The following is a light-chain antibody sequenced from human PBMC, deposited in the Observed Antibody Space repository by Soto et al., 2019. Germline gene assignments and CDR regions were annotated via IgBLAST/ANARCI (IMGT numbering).Light chain of an antibody. J-gene: IGKJ1*01. Sequence: DIQMTQSPSSLSASVGDIVTITCRAGQTISTWMAWYQQKPGKAPKLLVYDASTLQSGVASRFSGSGSGTEFTLIISGLQPDDSATYYCQQYTNTNNPWMFGQGTKVDI. CDR2: DAS. CDR3: QQYTNTNNPWM. V-gene: IGKV1-5*01. CDR1: QTISTW.